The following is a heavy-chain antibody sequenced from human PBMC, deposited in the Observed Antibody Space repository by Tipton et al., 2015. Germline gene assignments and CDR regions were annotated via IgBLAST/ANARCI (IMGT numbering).Heavy chain of an antibody. CDR3: ARCWHYYYYYGMDV. Sequence: SLRLSCAASGFTFSSYWMSWVRQAPGKGLEWVANIRQDGSEKYYVDSVKGRFTISRDNAKNSLYLQMNSLRAEDTAVYYCARCWHYYYYYGMDVWGQGTTVTVSS. CDR2: IRQDGSEK. CDR1: GFTFSSYW. V-gene: IGHV3-7*02. J-gene: IGHJ6*02.